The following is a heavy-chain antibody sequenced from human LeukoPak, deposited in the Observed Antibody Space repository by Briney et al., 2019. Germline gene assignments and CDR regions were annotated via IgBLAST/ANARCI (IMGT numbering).Heavy chain of an antibody. D-gene: IGHD2-15*01. V-gene: IGHV4-59*01. CDR2: IYYSGST. CDR3: ARAPPVVVVAATPTSYWYFDL. Sequence: PSETLSLTCTVSGGSISSYYRSWIRQPPGKGLEWIGYIYYSGSTNYNPSLKSRVTISVDTSKNQFSLKLSSVTAADTAVYYCARAPPVVVVAATPTSYWYFDLWGRGTLVTVSS. CDR1: GGSISSYY. J-gene: IGHJ2*01.